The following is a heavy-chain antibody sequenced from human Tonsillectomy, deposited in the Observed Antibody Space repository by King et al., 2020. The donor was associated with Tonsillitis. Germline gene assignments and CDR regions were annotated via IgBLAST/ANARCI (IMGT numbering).Heavy chain of an antibody. D-gene: IGHD1-26*01. CDR3: ARGAYSGTSPPFFEY. J-gene: IGHJ4*02. CDR1: AYTFTNYY. V-gene: IGHV1-2*02. Sequence: VQLVQSGAEVKKPGASVKVACKATAYTFTNYYMNWVRQAPGQGLEWMGWLDPNSGDTNYAQEFQGRVTMTRDTSISTAYMELSRLESDDTAVYFCARGAYSGTSPPFFEYWGQGTLVTVSS. CDR2: LDPNSGDT.